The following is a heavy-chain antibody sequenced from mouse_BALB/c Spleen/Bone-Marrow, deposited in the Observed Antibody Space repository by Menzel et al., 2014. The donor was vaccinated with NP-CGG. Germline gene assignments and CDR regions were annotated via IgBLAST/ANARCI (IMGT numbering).Heavy chain of an antibody. J-gene: IGHJ3*01. Sequence: VQLQQSGAELVKPGASVKTSCKASGYTFTSYWMHWVKQRPGQGLEWIGVIDPSDSYTSYNQKFKGKATLTVDTSSSTAYMQLSSLTSEDSAVYYCTRSRDYGNWFAYWGQGTLVTVSA. CDR1: GYTFTSYW. CDR3: TRSRDYGNWFAY. CDR2: IDPSDSYT. V-gene: IGHV1S127*01. D-gene: IGHD2-1*01.